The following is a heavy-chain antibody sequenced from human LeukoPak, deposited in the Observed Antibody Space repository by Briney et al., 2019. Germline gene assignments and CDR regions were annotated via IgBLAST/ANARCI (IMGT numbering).Heavy chain of an antibody. D-gene: IGHD3-10*01. CDR3: ARDKTRARGWFDP. CDR1: GGSFSGYY. Sequence: SETLSLTCAVYGGSFSGYYWSWIRQPPGKGLEWIGEINHSGSTNYNPSLKSRVTISVDTSKNQFSLKLSSVTAADTAVYYCARDKTRARGWFDPWGQGTLVTVSS. CDR2: INHSGST. V-gene: IGHV4-34*01. J-gene: IGHJ5*02.